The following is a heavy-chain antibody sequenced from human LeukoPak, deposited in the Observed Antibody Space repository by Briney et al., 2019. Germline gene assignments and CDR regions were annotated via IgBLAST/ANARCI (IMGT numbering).Heavy chain of an antibody. J-gene: IGHJ3*02. V-gene: IGHV1-18*01. Sequence: ASVKVSCKASGYTFTSYGISWVRQAPGQGLEWMGWISAYNGNTNYAQKLQGRLTITTDESTSTAYMELSSLRSEDTAVYYCARGDSSGYSDDVFDIWGQGTMVTVSS. CDR3: ARGDSSGYSDDVFDI. CDR1: GYTFTSYG. CDR2: ISAYNGNT. D-gene: IGHD3-22*01.